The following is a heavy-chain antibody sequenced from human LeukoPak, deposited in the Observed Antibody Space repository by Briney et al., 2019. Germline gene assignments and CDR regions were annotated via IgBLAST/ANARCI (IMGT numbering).Heavy chain of an antibody. J-gene: IGHJ4*02. CDR2: ISGSGGST. CDR3: ANSPSPFDY. V-gene: IGHV3-23*01. CDR1: GFTFSSYG. Sequence: PGGTLRLSCAASGFTFSSYGMSWVRQAPGKGLEWVSAISGSGGSTYYADSVKGRFTISRDNSKNTLYLQMNSLRAEDTALYYCANSPSPFDYWGQGILVTVSS.